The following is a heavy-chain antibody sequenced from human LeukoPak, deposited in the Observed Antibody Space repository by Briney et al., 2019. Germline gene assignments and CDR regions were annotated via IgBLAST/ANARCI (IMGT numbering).Heavy chain of an antibody. V-gene: IGHV1-18*01. Sequence: ASVKVCRKASGYTFTSYGISWVRQAPGQGLEWMGWISAYNGNTNYAQKLQGRVTMTTDTSTSTAYMELRSLRSDDTAVYYCARGGCSSTSCYSPYYYYGMDVWGQGTTVTVSS. D-gene: IGHD2-2*02. CDR2: ISAYNGNT. CDR1: GYTFTSYG. CDR3: ARGGCSSTSCYSPYYYYGMDV. J-gene: IGHJ6*02.